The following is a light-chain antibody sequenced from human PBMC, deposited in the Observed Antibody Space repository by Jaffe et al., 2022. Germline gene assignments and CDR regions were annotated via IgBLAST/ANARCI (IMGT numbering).Light chain of an antibody. V-gene: IGLV1-51*01. CDR2: DTT. Sequence: QSVLTQPPSVSAAPGQKVTISCSGSSSNIGNNYVSWYQQLPGTAPKLLIYDTTKRPSGIPDRFSGSKSGTSATLGITGLQTGDEADYYCGTWDSSLSVWVFGGGTKLTVL. CDR3: GTWDSSLSVWV. CDR1: SSNIGNNY. J-gene: IGLJ3*02.